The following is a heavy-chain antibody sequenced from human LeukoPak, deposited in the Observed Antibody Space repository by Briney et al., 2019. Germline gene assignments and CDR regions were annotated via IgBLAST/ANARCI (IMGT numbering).Heavy chain of an antibody. Sequence: GGSLRLSCAASGFTFSSYSMNWVRQAPGKGLEWVSSISSSSSYIYYADSVKGRFTISRDNAKNSLYLQMNSLRAEDTAVYYCVRVHYYGTYYFDYWGQGTLVTVSS. CDR3: VRVHYYGTYYFDY. CDR2: ISSSSSYI. CDR1: GFTFSSYS. D-gene: IGHD3-10*01. J-gene: IGHJ4*02. V-gene: IGHV3-21*01.